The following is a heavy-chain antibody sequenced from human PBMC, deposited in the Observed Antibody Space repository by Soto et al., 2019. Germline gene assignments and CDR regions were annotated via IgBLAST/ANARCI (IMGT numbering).Heavy chain of an antibody. CDR3: ARHEVVVAATTENWFDP. D-gene: IGHD2-15*01. CDR2: IYYSGST. Sequence: QLQLQESGPGLVKPSETLSLTCTVSGGSISSSSYYWGWIRQPPGKGLEWIGSIYYSGSTYYNPSLKSRVTISVDTSKNQFSLKLSSVTAADTAVYYWARHEVVVAATTENWFDPWGQGTLVTVSS. V-gene: IGHV4-39*01. J-gene: IGHJ5*02. CDR1: GGSISSSSYY.